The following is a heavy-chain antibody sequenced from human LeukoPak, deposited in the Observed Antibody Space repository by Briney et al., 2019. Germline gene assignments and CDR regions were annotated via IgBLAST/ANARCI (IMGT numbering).Heavy chain of an antibody. Sequence: PGGSLRLSCAASGFTFSSYWMSRVRQAPGKGLEWVANIKQDGSEKYYVDSVKGRFTISRDNAKNSLYLQMNSLRAEDTAVYYCARDHSSWYRRRLYYFDYWGQGTLVTVSS. CDR1: GFTFSSYW. CDR3: ARDHSSWYRRRLYYFDY. J-gene: IGHJ4*02. D-gene: IGHD6-13*01. CDR2: IKQDGSEK. V-gene: IGHV3-7*01.